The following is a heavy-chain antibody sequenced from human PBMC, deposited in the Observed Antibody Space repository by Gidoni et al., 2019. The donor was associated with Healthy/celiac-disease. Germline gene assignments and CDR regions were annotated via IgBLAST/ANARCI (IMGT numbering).Heavy chain of an antibody. CDR2: ISAYNGNT. D-gene: IGHD3-22*01. V-gene: IGHV1-18*01. Sequence: QVQLVQSGAEVKKPGASVNVSCKASGYTFTSYGSSWVRQAPGQGLEWMGWISAYNGNTNYAQKLQGRVTMTTDTSTSTAYMELRSLRSDDTAVYYCARDGLGYYDSSGYPFDYWGQGTLVTVSS. J-gene: IGHJ4*02. CDR1: GYTFTSYG. CDR3: ARDGLGYYDSSGYPFDY.